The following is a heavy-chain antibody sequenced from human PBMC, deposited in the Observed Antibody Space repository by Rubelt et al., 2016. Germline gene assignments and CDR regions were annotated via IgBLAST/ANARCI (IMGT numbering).Heavy chain of an antibody. V-gene: IGHV3-23*01. CDR2: ISGSGDST. CDR3: ARGGYNYGSYYYYMDV. CDR1: GFTFSSYA. J-gene: IGHJ6*03. Sequence: LESGGDLVQPGGSLRLSCAASGFTFSSYAMSWVRQAPGKGLEWVSAISGSGDSTYDADYVKGRVAIYRDNSKNTLFLQMRSLRADDTAVYYCARGGYNYGSYYYYMDVWGKGTTVTVSS. D-gene: IGHD5-18*01.